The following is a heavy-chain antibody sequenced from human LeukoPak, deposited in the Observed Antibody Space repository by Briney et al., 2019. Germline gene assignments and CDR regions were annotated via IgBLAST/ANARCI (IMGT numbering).Heavy chain of an antibody. V-gene: IGHV3-11*01. CDR2: INSSGSTK. Sequence: VGSLRLSCAASGFTFSDYYMSWIRQAPGQGLEWVSYINSSGSTKYYADSVKGRFTISRDNAKNSDRQVKSLRAEDTAVYYCARDGHAYGHGSPHYWGQGTLVTVSS. CDR1: GFTFSDYY. CDR3: ARDGHAYGHGSPHY. D-gene: IGHD3-10*01. J-gene: IGHJ4*02.